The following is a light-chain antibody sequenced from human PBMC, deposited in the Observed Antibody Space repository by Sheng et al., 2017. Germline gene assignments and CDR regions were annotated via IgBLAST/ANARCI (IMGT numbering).Light chain of an antibody. Sequence: VLTQSPGTLSLSPGERATLSCRASQSIAISFLAWYQQRPGQAPRLLISGVSVRATDIPDRFSGRGSETDFTLIINRVEPEDVAVYYCQQYANSPFTFGPGTKVDIK. V-gene: IGKV3-20*01. CDR2: GVS. J-gene: IGKJ3*01. CDR3: QQYANSPFT. CDR1: QSIAISF.